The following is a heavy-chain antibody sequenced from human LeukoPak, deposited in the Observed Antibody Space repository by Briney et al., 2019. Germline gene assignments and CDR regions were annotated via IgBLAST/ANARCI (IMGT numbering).Heavy chain of an antibody. V-gene: IGHV3-23*01. CDR1: EFIFTKYA. Sequence: PGGSLRLSCAASEFIFTKYAITWVRQAPGKGLEWVSTISGSDDSTYYADSVKGRFTISRDNSRNTLYLQMNSLRVEDSAVYYCGKERSSSGSDFEYRGRGTLVTVSS. D-gene: IGHD3-10*01. CDR2: ISGSDDST. J-gene: IGHJ2*01. CDR3: GKERSSSGSDFEY.